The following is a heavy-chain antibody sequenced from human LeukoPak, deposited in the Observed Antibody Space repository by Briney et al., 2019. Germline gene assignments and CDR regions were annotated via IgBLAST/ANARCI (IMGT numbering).Heavy chain of an antibody. CDR1: GGSISGYY. V-gene: IGHV4-4*08. CDR2: IYSSGST. D-gene: IGHD3-10*01. CDR3: AREVSMVRGVLYYYYMDV. Sequence: SETLSLTCTVSGGSISGYYLTWIRQPPGKGLEWIGYIYSSGSTNYNPSLKSRVTISVDTSKNQFSLKLSSVTAADTAVYYCAREVSMVRGVLYYYYMDVWGKGTTVTVSS. J-gene: IGHJ6*03.